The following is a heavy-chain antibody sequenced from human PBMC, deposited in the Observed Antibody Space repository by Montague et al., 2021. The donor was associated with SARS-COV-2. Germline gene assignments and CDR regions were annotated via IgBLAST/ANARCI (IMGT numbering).Heavy chain of an antibody. J-gene: IGHJ3*02. Sequence: SETLSLTCTVSGGSISSTSYYWVWMRQPPGKGLEWNGSISYSGSTYYKSSLQSRVTISVDTSKNQFSLRLISVTAADTAVYYCARHITGSGNAFDIWGQGTMVTVSS. CDR1: GGSISSTSYY. V-gene: IGHV4-39*01. CDR3: ARHITGSGNAFDI. D-gene: IGHD3-10*01. CDR2: ISYSGST.